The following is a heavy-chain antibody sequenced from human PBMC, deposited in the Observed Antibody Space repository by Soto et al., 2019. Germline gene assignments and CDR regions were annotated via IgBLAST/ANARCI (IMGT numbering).Heavy chain of an antibody. D-gene: IGHD1-26*01. CDR3: ATVVGAVPY. V-gene: IGHV1-18*01. J-gene: IGHJ4*02. CDR2: LSAYNGIT. CDR1: GYTFTSYA. Sequence: QVHLVQSGAEVKEPGASVKVSCKASGYTFTSYAISWVRQAPGQGLEWMGWLSAYNGITNYAQNLQGRVTVTTDTSTDTAYMELRSLTYDDTAVYYCATVVGAVPYWGQGTLVTVSS.